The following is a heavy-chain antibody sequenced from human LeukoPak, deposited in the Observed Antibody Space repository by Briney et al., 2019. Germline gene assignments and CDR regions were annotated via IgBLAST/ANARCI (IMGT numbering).Heavy chain of an antibody. J-gene: IGHJ4*02. D-gene: IGHD1-7*01. CDR3: ARDNWNYALRQVDY. Sequence: PGGSLRLSCAASGFTVSSNYMSWVRQAPGKGLEWVGFIRSKAYGGTTEYAASVKGRFTISRDNSKNTLYLQMNSLRAEDTAVYYCARDNWNYALRQVDYWGQGTLVTVSS. V-gene: IGHV3-71*03. CDR2: IRSKAYGGTT. CDR1: GFTVSSNY.